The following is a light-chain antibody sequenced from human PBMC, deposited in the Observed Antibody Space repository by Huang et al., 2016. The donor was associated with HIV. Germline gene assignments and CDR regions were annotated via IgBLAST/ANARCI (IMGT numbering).Light chain of an antibody. Sequence: ENVLTQSPGTLSLSPGERATLSCRASQSVFSSYLAWYQQKPGQAPRLLIYGASSRATGIPDRFSDRGSGTDFTLTISRLEPEDFVVYYCQQYGSSRITFGQGTRLEIK. J-gene: IGKJ5*01. CDR2: GAS. CDR3: QQYGSSRIT. CDR1: QSVFSSY. V-gene: IGKV3-20*01.